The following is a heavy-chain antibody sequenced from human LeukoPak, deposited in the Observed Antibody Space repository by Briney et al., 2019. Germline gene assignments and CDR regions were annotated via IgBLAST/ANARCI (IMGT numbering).Heavy chain of an antibody. Sequence: ASVKVSCKASGGTFSSYAISWVRQAPGQGLEWMGRIIPILGIANYAQKFQGRVTITADKSTSTAYMELSSLRSEDTAMYYCARDTSLAAAAGDYWGQGTLVTVSS. V-gene: IGHV1-69*04. CDR3: ARDTSLAAAAGDY. J-gene: IGHJ4*02. CDR2: IIPILGIA. CDR1: GGTFSSYA. D-gene: IGHD6-13*01.